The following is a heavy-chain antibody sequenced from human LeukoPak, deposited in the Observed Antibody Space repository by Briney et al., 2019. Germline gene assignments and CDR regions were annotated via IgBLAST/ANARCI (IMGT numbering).Heavy chain of an antibody. D-gene: IGHD6-19*01. CDR3: ARGRIAVAGTKNYFDY. V-gene: IGHV4-31*03. Sequence: SETLSLTCTVSGGSISSGGYYWSWIRQHPGKGLEWIGYIYYSGSTYYNPSLKSRVTISVDTSKNQFSLKLSSVTAADTAVYYCARGRIAVAGTKNYFDYWGQGTLVTVSS. CDR1: GGSISSGGYY. CDR2: IYYSGST. J-gene: IGHJ4*02.